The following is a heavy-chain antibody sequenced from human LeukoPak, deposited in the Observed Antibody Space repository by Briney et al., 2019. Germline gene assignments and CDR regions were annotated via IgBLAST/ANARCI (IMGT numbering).Heavy chain of an antibody. Sequence: SETLSLTCAVYVGSFSGYYWSWIRQPPGKGLEWIGEINHSGSTNYNPSLKSRVTISVDTSKNQFSLKLSSVTAADTAVYYCARGGQWLRPFDYWGQGTLVTVSS. J-gene: IGHJ4*02. V-gene: IGHV4-34*01. D-gene: IGHD5-12*01. CDR3: ARGGQWLRPFDY. CDR1: VGSFSGYY. CDR2: INHSGST.